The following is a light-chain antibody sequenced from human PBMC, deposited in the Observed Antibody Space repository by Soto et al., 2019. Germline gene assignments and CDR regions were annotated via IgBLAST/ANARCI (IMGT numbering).Light chain of an antibody. Sequence: DIQMTQSPSSLSASVGDRVTITCQASQGITNYLNWYQQKPGKAPKLLIYDASNLETGVPSSFSGRGSATDFTFTISSLQPEDIATYYCQQYDSLPITFGQGTRLEIK. CDR1: QGITNY. V-gene: IGKV1-33*01. J-gene: IGKJ5*01. CDR3: QQYDSLPIT. CDR2: DAS.